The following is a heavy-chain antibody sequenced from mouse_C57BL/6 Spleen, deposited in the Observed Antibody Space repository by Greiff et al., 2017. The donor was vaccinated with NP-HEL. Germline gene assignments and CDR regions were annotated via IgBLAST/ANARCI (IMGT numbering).Heavy chain of an antibody. CDR2: ISNGGGST. V-gene: IGHV5-12*01. CDR1: GFTFSDYY. D-gene: IGHD1-1*01. Sequence: EVQLVESGGGLVQPGGSLKLSCAASGFTFSDYYMYWVRQTPEKRLEWVAYISNGGGSTYYPDTVKGRFTISRDNAKNTLYLQMSRLKSEDTAMYYCARRGTTHAMDYWGQGTSVTVSS. J-gene: IGHJ4*01. CDR3: ARRGTTHAMDY.